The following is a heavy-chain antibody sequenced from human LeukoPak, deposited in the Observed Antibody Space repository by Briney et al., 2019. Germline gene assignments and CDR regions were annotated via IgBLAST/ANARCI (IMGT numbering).Heavy chain of an antibody. D-gene: IGHD5-12*01. V-gene: IGHV1-2*02. CDR1: GYTFTGYY. CDR3: ARDVLFTGGYDLYYYYYYMDV. Sequence: ASVKVSCKASGYTFTGYYMHWVRQAPGQGLEWMGWINPNSGGTNYAQKFQGRVTMTRDTSTSTAYMELSRLRSDDTAVYYCARDVLFTGGYDLYYYYYYMDVWGKGTTVTISS. CDR2: INPNSGGT. J-gene: IGHJ6*03.